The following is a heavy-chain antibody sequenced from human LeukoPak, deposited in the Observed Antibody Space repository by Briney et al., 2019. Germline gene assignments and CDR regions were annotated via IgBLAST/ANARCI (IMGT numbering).Heavy chain of an antibody. Sequence: SETLSLTCTVSGYSISSGYYWGWIRQPPGKGLEWIGSIYNSGSTYYNPSLKSRVTISVDTSKNQFSLKLSSVTAADTAVYYCARVWYYYDSSGYYGNWFDPWGQGTLVTVSS. V-gene: IGHV4-38-2*02. CDR3: ARVWYYYDSSGYYGNWFDP. D-gene: IGHD3-22*01. CDR1: GYSISSGYY. J-gene: IGHJ5*02. CDR2: IYNSGST.